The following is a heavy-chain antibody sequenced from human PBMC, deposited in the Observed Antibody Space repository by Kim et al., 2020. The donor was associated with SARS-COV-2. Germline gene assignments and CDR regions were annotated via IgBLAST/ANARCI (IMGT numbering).Heavy chain of an antibody. D-gene: IGHD3-3*01. CDR1: GFTFGDYA. J-gene: IGHJ6*03. CDR3: TRDLEEYWYDFWSGYGAYYMDV. Sequence: GGSLRRSCTASGFTFGDYAMSWVRQAPGKGLEWVGFIRSKAYGGTTEYAASVKGRFTISRDDSKSIAYLQMNSLKTEDTAVYYCTRDLEEYWYDFWSGYGAYYMDVWGKGTTVTVSS. CDR2: IRSKAYGGTT. V-gene: IGHV3-49*04.